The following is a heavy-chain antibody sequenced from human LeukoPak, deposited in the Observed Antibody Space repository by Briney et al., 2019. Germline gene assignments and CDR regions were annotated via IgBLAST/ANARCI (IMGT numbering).Heavy chain of an antibody. Sequence: SQTLSLNCTVSGGSVNSGAYYWSWIRQCPGKGLEWIGQIFFTGRTDYNPSLQSRLSISIDTSKNQFSMELSSVTVADTATYYCARDRASGMDLWGQGTLVTVSS. J-gene: IGHJ5*02. CDR2: IFFTGRT. D-gene: IGHD3-10*01. V-gene: IGHV4-31*03. CDR1: GGSVNSGAYY. CDR3: ARDRASGMDL.